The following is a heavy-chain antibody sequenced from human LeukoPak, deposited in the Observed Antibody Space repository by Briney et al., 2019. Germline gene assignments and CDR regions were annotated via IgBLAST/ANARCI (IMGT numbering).Heavy chain of an antibody. D-gene: IGHD3-3*01. Sequence: GGSLRLSCAASGFSFRSCWMHWVRQASGKELVWVSRINGDGSTTNYADSVRGRFTISRDNAKNTLYLQMNSLRADDSAVYFCASLVGGYYPPVEAFDVWGQGTMVTVSS. CDR3: ASLVGGYYPPVEAFDV. J-gene: IGHJ3*01. V-gene: IGHV3-74*01. CDR2: INGDGSTT. CDR1: GFSFRSCW.